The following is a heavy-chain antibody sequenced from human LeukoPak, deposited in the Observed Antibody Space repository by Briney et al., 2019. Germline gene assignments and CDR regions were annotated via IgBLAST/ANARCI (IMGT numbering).Heavy chain of an antibody. CDR1: GGSFSGYN. CDR2: INHSGST. D-gene: IGHD3-10*01. J-gene: IGHJ4*02. Sequence: SETLSLTRAVYGGSFSGYNWSWIRQSPGKGLEWIGEINHSGSTNYNPSLKSRVTISVDTSKNQFSLKLSSVTAADTAVYYCARPSLWFGELGNWGQGTLVTVSS. CDR3: ARPSLWFGELGN. V-gene: IGHV4-34*01.